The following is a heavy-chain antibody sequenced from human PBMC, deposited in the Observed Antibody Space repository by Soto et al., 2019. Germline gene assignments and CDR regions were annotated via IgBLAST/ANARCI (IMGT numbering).Heavy chain of an antibody. J-gene: IGHJ5*02. V-gene: IGHV4-30-2*01. CDR1: GGSIRRGGYS. CDR2: ISRSGST. Sequence: LPLQESGSGLVDPSQTLSLPCADSGGSIRRGGYSWGWIRQPPGKGLEWIGYISRSGSTDDNPSLKSRVTISVDRSKNQFSLKLSSVTAADTAVYYCARVPSPWGQGTLVAVSS. CDR3: ARVPSP.